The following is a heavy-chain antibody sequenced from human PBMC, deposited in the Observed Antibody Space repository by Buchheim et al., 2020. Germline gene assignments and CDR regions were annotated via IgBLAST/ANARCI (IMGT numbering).Heavy chain of an antibody. D-gene: IGHD4-17*01. CDR3: AKDLSYGDYYFDY. V-gene: IGHV3-30*18. J-gene: IGHJ4*02. CDR1: GFTFSSYG. CDR2: ISYDGSNK. Sequence: QVQLVESGGGVVQPGRSLRLSCAASGFTFSSYGMHWVRQAPGKGLEWVAVISYDGSNKYYADSVKGRFTISRDNSKNTLYLQTNSLRAEDTAVYYCAKDLSYGDYYFDYWGQGTL.